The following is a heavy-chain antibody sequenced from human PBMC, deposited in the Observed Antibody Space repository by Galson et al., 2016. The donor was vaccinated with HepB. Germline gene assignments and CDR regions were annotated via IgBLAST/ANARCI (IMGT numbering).Heavy chain of an antibody. CDR3: ARDKISGWYYFDH. V-gene: IGHV3-21*01. D-gene: IGHD6-19*01. CDR2: ISGTSDYI. J-gene: IGHJ4*02. CDR1: GFTFSTYY. Sequence: SLRLSCAASGFTFSTYYMNWVRQAPGKGLGWVSSISGTSDYINCADSVKGRFTVSRDNAKNSLYLQMNSLRAEDTAIYYCARDKISGWYYFDHWGQGTLVTVSS.